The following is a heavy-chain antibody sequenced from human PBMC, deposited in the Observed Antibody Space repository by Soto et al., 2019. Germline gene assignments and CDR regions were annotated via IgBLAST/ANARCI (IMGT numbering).Heavy chain of an antibody. V-gene: IGHV3-53*04. CDR2: IYSGGST. Sequence: EVQLAESGGGLVQPGGSLRLSCAASGFTVSSNYMSWVRQAPGKGLEWVSVIYSGGSTYYADSVKGRFTISRHNSKNTLYLQMNSLRVEDTAVYCCAITPEWLPDAFDIWGQGTMVTVSS. CDR3: AITPEWLPDAFDI. D-gene: IGHD3-3*01. CDR1: GFTVSSNY. J-gene: IGHJ3*02.